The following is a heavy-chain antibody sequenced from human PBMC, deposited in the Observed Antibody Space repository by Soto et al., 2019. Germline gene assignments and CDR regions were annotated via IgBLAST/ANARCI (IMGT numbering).Heavy chain of an antibody. D-gene: IGHD4-17*01. V-gene: IGHV4-59*01. J-gene: IGHJ6*03. Sequence: SETLSLTCTVSGGSISSYYWSWIRQPPGKGLEWIGYIYYSGSTNYNPSLKSRVTISVDTSKNQFSLKLSSVTAADTAVYYCARPLKNAHDYGDYYYYYYMDVWGKGTTVTVSS. CDR2: IYYSGST. CDR1: GGSISSYY. CDR3: ARPLKNAHDYGDYYYYYYMDV.